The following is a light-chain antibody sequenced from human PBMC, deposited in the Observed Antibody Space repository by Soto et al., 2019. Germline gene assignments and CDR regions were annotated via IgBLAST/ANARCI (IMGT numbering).Light chain of an antibody. CDR1: SSDIGGYNY. J-gene: IGLJ2*01. Sequence: QSVLTQPASVSGSPGQSITISCTGTSSDIGGYNYVSWYQQYPGKAPKLMIFGVSDRPSGVSNRFSGSKSGTTASLTISGLQAEDDADYYCSSYKTSSTVVVFGGGTQLTVL. CDR2: GVS. CDR3: SSYKTSSTVVV. V-gene: IGLV2-14*01.